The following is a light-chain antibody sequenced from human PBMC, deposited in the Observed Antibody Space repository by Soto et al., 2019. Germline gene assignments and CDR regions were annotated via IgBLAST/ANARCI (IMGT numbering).Light chain of an antibody. V-gene: IGKV1-39*01. J-gene: IGKJ1*01. CDR2: GAS. CDR3: QQSYTPPWP. Sequence: DIQMTQSPSSLSASVGGRVTIRCRASETIKVYLNWYQHKPGKAPNLLIFGASNLRGGVPSRFTGSGSGTDFTLTIDRLQPEDLATYYCQQSYTPPWPFGLGTKVEIK. CDR1: ETIKVY.